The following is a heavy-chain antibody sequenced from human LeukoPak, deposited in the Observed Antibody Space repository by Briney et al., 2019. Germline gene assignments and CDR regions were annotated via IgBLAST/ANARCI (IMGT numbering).Heavy chain of an antibody. Sequence: ASVKVSCKASGYTFTDHDINWARQATGQGLEWMGWINPISGNTGYAQKFQGRLTMTRDTSMGTAYMELSSLRSEDTAVYYCATGYCSGGSCYPNRYYYGMDVWGQGTTVTVSS. CDR2: INPISGNT. V-gene: IGHV1-8*01. J-gene: IGHJ6*02. CDR3: ATGYCSGGSCYPNRYYYGMDV. CDR1: GYTFTDHD. D-gene: IGHD2-15*01.